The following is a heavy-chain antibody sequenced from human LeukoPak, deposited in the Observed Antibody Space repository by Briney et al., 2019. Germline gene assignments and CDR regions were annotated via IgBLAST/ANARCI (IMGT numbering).Heavy chain of an antibody. J-gene: IGHJ4*02. CDR3: GSGSGWYSPDY. D-gene: IGHD6-19*01. CDR2: IKSKTDGGTT. V-gene: IGHV3-15*01. CDR1: GFTFSNAW. Sequence: GGSLRLSCAASGFTFSNAWMSWVRQAPGKGLEWVGRIKSKTDGGTTDYAARVKGRFTISRDDSKNTLFLQMNSLKTEDTAVYYCGSGSGWYSPDYWGQGTLVTVSS.